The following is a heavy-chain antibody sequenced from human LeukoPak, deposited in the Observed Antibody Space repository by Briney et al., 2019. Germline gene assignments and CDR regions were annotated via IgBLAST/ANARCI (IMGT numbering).Heavy chain of an antibody. CDR2: INPNSGGT. J-gene: IGHJ4*02. CDR1: GYTFTGYY. D-gene: IGHD6-19*01. Sequence: ASVKVSCKASGYTFTGYYMHWVRQAPGQGLEWMGWINPNSGGTNYAQKFQGRVTMTRDTSISTAYMELSRLRSDDTAVYYCARVYSSGWKEGGGYWGQGTLVTVSS. CDR3: ARVYSSGWKEGGGY. V-gene: IGHV1-2*02.